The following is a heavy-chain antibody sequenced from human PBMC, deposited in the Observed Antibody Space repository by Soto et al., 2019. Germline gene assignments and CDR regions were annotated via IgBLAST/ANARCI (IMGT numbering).Heavy chain of an antibody. V-gene: IGHV3-23*01. CDR2: KSGGGGST. CDR3: AKAVTLVRGINPYSYGLDV. Sequence: GGSLRLSCAVSGFSFSSNVMTWVRRAPGKGLEWGLVKSGGGGSTNYAASVKRRFTISRDNSENTLYLQMNSLRAEDTAVYYCAKAVTLVRGINPYSYGLDVWGKGTTVTVSS. D-gene: IGHD3-10*01. CDR1: GFSFSSNV. J-gene: IGHJ6*04.